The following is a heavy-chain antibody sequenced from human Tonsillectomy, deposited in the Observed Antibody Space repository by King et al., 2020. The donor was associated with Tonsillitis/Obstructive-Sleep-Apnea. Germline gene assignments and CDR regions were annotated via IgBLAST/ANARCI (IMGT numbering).Heavy chain of an antibody. CDR2: INTNTGNP. Sequence: QLVQSGSELKKPGASVKVSCKASGYTFTRYAMDWVRQAPGQGLEWMGWINTNTGNPTYAQGFTGRFVFSLDTSVSTAYLQISSLKAEDPAVYYCASLYSSGWYDFDYWGQGTLVTVSS. CDR3: ASLYSSGWYDFDY. V-gene: IGHV7-4-1*02. J-gene: IGHJ4*02. D-gene: IGHD6-19*01. CDR1: GYTFTRYA.